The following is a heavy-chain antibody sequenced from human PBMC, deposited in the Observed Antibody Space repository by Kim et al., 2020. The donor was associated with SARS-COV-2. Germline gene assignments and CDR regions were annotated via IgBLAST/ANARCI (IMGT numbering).Heavy chain of an antibody. J-gene: IGHJ4*02. CDR3: ARDGGLTEFSSGWSV. Sequence: SETLSLTCAVSGGSISSSNWWSWVRQPPGKGLEWIGEIYHSGSTNYNPSLKSRVTISVDKSKNQFSLKLSSVTAADTAVYYCARDGGLTEFSSGWSVWGQGTLVTVSS. V-gene: IGHV4-4*02. D-gene: IGHD6-19*01. CDR2: IYHSGST. CDR1: GGSISSSNW.